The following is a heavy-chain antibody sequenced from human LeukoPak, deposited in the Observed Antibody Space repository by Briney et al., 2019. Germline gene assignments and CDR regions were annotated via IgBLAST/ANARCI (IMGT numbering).Heavy chain of an antibody. J-gene: IGHJ6*02. CDR1: GFTFSSYA. CDR2: ISYDGSNK. CDR3: ARGYYYDSSGYYPYYGMDV. Sequence: GGSLRLSCAASGFTFSSYAMHWVRQAPGKGLEGVAVISYDGSNKYYADSVKGRFTISRDNSKNSLYLQMNSLRVEDTALYYCARGYYYDSSGYYPYYGMDVWGQGTTVTVSS. D-gene: IGHD3-22*01. V-gene: IGHV3-30-3*01.